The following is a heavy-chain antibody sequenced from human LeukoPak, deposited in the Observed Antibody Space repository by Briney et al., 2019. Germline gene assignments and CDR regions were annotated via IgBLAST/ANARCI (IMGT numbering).Heavy chain of an antibody. CDR2: IYYSGST. Sequence: NPSETLSLTCTVSGGSISSYYWSWIRQPPGKGLEWIGYIYYSGSTNYNPSLKSRVTISVDTSKNQFSLKLSSVTAADTAVYYCARNSAPPYYYGSGSYYNWFDPWGQGTLVTVSS. D-gene: IGHD3-10*01. J-gene: IGHJ5*02. CDR1: GGSISSYY. CDR3: ARNSAPPYYYGSGSYYNWFDP. V-gene: IGHV4-59*01.